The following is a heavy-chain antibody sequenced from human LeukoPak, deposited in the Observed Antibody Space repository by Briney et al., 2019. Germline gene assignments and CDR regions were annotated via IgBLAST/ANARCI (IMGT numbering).Heavy chain of an antibody. CDR1: VASTSSRGYY. CDR3: AGDLDFASGYYLHY. V-gene: IGHV4-31*03. Sequence: SQTLSLTCTISVASTSSRGYYWTWVRQHSGKGLEWIGYIYHTGTTYYNPSLRSRITISMGTSKNQFSLKMTSMTAADTAVYYCAGDLDFASGYYLHYWGQGSLVTVSS. CDR2: IYHTGTT. D-gene: IGHD3-22*01. J-gene: IGHJ4*02.